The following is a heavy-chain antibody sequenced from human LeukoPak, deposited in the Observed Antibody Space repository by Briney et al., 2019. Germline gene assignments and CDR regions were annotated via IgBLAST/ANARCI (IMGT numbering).Heavy chain of an antibody. Sequence: GGSLRLSCAASGFTFSSYWMLWVRQAPGKGLVWVSRINSDGSSTSYADSVKGRFTISRDNAKNTLYLQMNSLRAEDTAVYYCARDLGYDFWSGYRYYYYGMDVWGQGTTVTVSS. D-gene: IGHD3-3*01. CDR2: INSDGSST. V-gene: IGHV3-74*01. CDR3: ARDLGYDFWSGYRYYYYGMDV. CDR1: GFTFSSYW. J-gene: IGHJ6*02.